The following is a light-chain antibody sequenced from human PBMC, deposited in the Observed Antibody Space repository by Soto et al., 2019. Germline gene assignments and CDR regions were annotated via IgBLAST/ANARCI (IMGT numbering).Light chain of an antibody. V-gene: IGLV2-23*01. CDR3: CSYAGSSTFV. CDR1: SSDVGSYNL. Sequence: SVLAQPAYVSGSPGQSITISSTGTSSDVGSYNLVSWYQQHPGKATKLMIYDGSKRPSGVSNRCSGSKSGNTASLTISGLQAEDEADYYCCSYAGSSTFVFGTGTKVTVL. CDR2: DGS. J-gene: IGLJ1*01.